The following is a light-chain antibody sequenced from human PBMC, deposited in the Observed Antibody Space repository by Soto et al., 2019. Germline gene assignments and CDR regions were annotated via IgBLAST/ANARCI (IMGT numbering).Light chain of an antibody. CDR1: SSDVGFYNY. Sequence: QSALTQSASVSGSPGQSITISCTGISSDVGFYNYVSWYQHHPGKAPKLLIYDVTERPSGVSDRFSGSKSGNRASLTISGLQAEDEADYYCSSYGGSYAPYVFGTGTKVTVL. V-gene: IGLV2-14*01. J-gene: IGLJ1*01. CDR2: DVT. CDR3: SSYGGSYAPYV.